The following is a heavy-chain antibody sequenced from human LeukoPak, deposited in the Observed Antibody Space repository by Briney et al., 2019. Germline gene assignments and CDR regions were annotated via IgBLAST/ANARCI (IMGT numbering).Heavy chain of an antibody. CDR3: AREPDDSSGYELSLDY. V-gene: IGHV1-46*01. CDR2: INPSGGST. CDR1: GYTFTSYY. D-gene: IGHD3-22*01. J-gene: IGHJ4*02. Sequence: ASVKVSCKASGYTFTSYYMHWVRQAPGQGLEWMGIINPSGGSTSYAQKFQGRVTMTRDTSTSTVYMELSSLRSEDTAVYYCAREPDDSSGYELSLDYWGQGTLVTVSS.